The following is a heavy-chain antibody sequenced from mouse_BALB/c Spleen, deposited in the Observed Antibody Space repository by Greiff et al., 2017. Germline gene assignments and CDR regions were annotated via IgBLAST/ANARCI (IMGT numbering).Heavy chain of an antibody. J-gene: IGHJ2*01. Sequence: LQQPGSELVRPGASVKLSCKASGYTFTSYWMHWVKQSPGQGLEWIGNIYPGSGSTNYDEKFKSKATLTVDTSSSTAYMQLSSLTSEDSAVYYCTRDFYYGSSYHFDYWGQGTTLTVSS. CDR2: IYPGSGST. CDR3: TRDFYYGSSYHFDY. V-gene: IGHV1S22*01. D-gene: IGHD1-1*01. CDR1: GYTFTSYW.